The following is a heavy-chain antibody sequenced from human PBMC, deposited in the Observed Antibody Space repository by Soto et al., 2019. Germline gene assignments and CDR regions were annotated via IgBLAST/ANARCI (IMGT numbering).Heavy chain of an antibody. J-gene: IGHJ4*02. CDR3: ARPRPNFGAVDS. D-gene: IGHD3-10*01. Sequence: SETLSLTCAVSGYSITSSSFWGWIRQPPGKGLEWIGSIHLGGTTYYDPSLKSRVTISVDTSRNEFSLKLSSVTAADAAVYYCARPRPNFGAVDSWGQGALVTVSS. CDR1: GYSITSSSF. V-gene: IGHV4-38-2*01. CDR2: IHLGGTT.